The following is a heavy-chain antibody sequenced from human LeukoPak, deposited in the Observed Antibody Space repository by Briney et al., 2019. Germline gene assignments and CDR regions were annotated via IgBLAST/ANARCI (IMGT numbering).Heavy chain of an antibody. D-gene: IGHD5-18*01. CDR2: IYYSGST. CDR3: ARHGPGLWGVVDY. CDR1: GGSISSYY. J-gene: IGHJ4*02. Sequence: SETLSLTCTVSGGSISSYYWSWIRQPPGKGLEWIGYIYYSGSTNYNPSLKSRVTISVDTSKNQFPLKLSSVTAADTAVYYCARHGPGLWGVVDYWGQGTLVTVSS. V-gene: IGHV4-59*08.